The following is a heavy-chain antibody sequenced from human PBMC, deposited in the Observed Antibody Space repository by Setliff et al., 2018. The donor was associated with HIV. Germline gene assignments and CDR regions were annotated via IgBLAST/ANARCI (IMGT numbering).Heavy chain of an antibody. CDR3: ARQPLCNDYDWRSYYFDY. V-gene: IGHV4-38-2*01. D-gene: IGHD4-17*01. Sequence: PSETLSLTCAVSGYSISSGCYWGWIRQPPGKGLEWIGSMYHTGSTYYSPSLNSRFTISVDTSKNQFSLKLRSVTAADTAVYYCARQPLCNDYDWRSYYFDYWGQGSRVTSPQ. J-gene: IGHJ4*02. CDR2: MYHTGST. CDR1: GYSISSGCY.